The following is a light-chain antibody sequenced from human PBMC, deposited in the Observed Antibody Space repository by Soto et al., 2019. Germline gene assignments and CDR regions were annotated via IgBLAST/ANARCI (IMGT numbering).Light chain of an antibody. J-gene: IGLJ2*01. V-gene: IGLV2-8*01. CDR2: EVN. Sequence: QSALTQPPSASGSPGQSVTISCTGTSGDVGGYDYVSWYQQHPGKAPKLMIYEVNKRPSGVPDRFSGSKSGNTASLTVSGLQAEDEADYYCRSYAGSNNVFGGGTQLTVL. CDR3: RSYAGSNNV. CDR1: SGDVGGYDY.